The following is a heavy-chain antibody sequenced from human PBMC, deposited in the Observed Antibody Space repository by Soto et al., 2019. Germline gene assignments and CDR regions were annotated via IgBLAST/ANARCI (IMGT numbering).Heavy chain of an antibody. V-gene: IGHV4-39*07. J-gene: IGHJ5*02. CDR2: IYYSGST. CDR3: ARDSIQDFWSGYSNYGNWFDP. Sequence: SETLSLTCTVSGGSISSSSYYWGWIRQPPGKGLEWIGSIYYSGSTYYNPSLKSRVTISVDTSKNQFSLKLSSVTAADTAVYYCARDSIQDFWSGYSNYGNWFDPWGQGTLVTVSS. CDR1: GGSISSSSYY. D-gene: IGHD3-3*01.